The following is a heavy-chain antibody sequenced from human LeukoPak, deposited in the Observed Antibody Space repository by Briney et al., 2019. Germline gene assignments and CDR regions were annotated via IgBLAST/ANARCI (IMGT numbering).Heavy chain of an antibody. CDR3: AGVIYYTSDAFDI. V-gene: IGHV3-74*01. D-gene: IGHD3-22*01. J-gene: IGHJ3*02. Sequence: PGGSLRLSCAASGFTFSSYWMHWVRQAPGKGPVWVSRINSDGSTTNYADSVKGRFTISRDNAKNTLYLQMNNLRVEDTAVYYCAGVIYYTSDAFDIWGQGTMVTVSS. CDR1: GFTFSSYW. CDR2: INSDGSTT.